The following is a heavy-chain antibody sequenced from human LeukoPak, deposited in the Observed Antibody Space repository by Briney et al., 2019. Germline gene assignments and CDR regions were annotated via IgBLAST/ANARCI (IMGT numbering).Heavy chain of an antibody. CDR3: ARDANRTFDY. V-gene: IGHV4-38-2*02. Sequence: PSQTLSLTCTVSGYSISSGYYWGWIRQPPGKGLEWIGSIYHSGSTYYNPSLKSRVTISVDTSKNQFSLKLSSVTAADTAVYYCARDANRTFDYWGQGTLVTVSS. J-gene: IGHJ4*02. CDR2: IYHSGST. D-gene: IGHD2/OR15-2a*01. CDR1: GYSISSGYY.